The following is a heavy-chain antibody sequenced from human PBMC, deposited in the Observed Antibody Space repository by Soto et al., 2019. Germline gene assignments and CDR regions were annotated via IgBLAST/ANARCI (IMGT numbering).Heavy chain of an antibody. CDR1: GFTFSNYA. CDR3: TKHLPSKKNQRRWADAFHI. V-gene: IGHV3-23*01. J-gene: IGHJ3*02. D-gene: IGHD2-2*01. CDR2: VTGRSSST. Sequence: EVRLLESGGGLVQPGGSLRLSCVASGFTFSNYAMSWVRQAPGKGLEWVSVVTGRSSSTYYADSGEGRFIISRDNSRNTVFLQMNRRGAEDTAVYYCTKHLPSKKNQRRWADAFHIWGQGTILTVSS.